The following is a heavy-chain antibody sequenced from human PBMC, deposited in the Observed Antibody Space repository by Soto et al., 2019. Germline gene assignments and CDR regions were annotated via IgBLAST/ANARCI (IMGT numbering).Heavy chain of an antibody. CDR3: ARDSPEPRFISSGYLGYYGMDV. CDR1: GGSISSGDYY. Sequence: PSETLSLTCTVSGGSISSGDYYWSWIRQPPGKGLEWIGYIYYSGSTYYNPSLKSRVTISVDTSKNQFSLKLSSVTAADTAVYYCARDSPEPRFISSGYLGYYGMDVWGRGTTVTVSS. CDR2: IYYSGST. D-gene: IGHD3-22*01. V-gene: IGHV4-30-4*01. J-gene: IGHJ6*02.